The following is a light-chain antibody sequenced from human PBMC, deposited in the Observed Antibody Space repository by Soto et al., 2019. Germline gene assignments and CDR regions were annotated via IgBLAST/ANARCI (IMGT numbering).Light chain of an antibody. Sequence: DIQMTQSPSSLSASVGDRVTITCRASQGVANYLGWYQQKPGKVPKALIYGVSTLQSGVPSRFSGSGSDTDFTLTISSLQPEAAATYYCQHYRSAQMTFGQGTKVEIK. V-gene: IGKV1-27*01. CDR3: QHYRSAQMT. CDR1: QGVANY. J-gene: IGKJ1*01. CDR2: GVS.